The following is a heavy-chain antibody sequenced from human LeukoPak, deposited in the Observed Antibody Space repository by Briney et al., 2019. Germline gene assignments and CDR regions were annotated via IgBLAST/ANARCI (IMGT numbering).Heavy chain of an antibody. J-gene: IGHJ4*02. Sequence: GGSLRLSCAASGFTFSNYAMHWVRQAPGKGLEWLAVISYDGTNKYYADSVKGRFTISRDNSKNTLYLQMNSLRAEDTAVYYCARGAWFGELNDTFDYWGQGTLVTVSS. CDR3: ARGAWFGELNDTFDY. CDR2: ISYDGTNK. D-gene: IGHD3-10*01. CDR1: GFTFSNYA. V-gene: IGHV3-30*04.